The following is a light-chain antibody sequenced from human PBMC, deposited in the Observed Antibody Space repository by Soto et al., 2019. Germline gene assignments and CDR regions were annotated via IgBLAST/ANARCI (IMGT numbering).Light chain of an antibody. CDR3: QSYDSTLSARYV. V-gene: IGLV1-40*01. CDR1: SSNIGAGYD. J-gene: IGLJ1*01. Sequence: QSVLTQPPSVSGAPGQRVTISCTASSSNIGAGYDVHWYQQRPGTAPKLLIFGNTNRPSGVPDRFSGSKSGTSASLAITGLQAEDEGDYYCQSYDSTLSARYVFGTGTKVTV. CDR2: GNT.